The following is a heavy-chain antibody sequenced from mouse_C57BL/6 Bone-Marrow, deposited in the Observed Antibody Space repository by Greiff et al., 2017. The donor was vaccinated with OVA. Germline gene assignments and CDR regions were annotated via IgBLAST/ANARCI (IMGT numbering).Heavy chain of an antibody. CDR3: ARESSYDWYFDV. CDR1: GYSITSGYD. Sequence: DVKLVESGPGMVKPSQSLSLTCTVTGYSITSGYDWHWIRHFPGNKLEWMGYISYSGSTNYNPSLKSRIPITHDTSKNHFFLKLNSVTTEDTATYYCARESSYDWYFDVWGTGTTVTVSS. D-gene: IGHD1-1*01. V-gene: IGHV3-1*01. J-gene: IGHJ1*03. CDR2: ISYSGST.